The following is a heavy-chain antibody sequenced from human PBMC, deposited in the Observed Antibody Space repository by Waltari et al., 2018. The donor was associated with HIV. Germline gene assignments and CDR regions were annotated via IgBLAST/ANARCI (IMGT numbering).Heavy chain of an antibody. V-gene: IGHV1-2*06. CDR2: INPNSGGT. J-gene: IGHJ4*02. CDR1: GYTFTGYY. D-gene: IGHD3-22*01. CDR3: ARGRDEDYDSSGYYGLDY. Sequence: QVQLVQSGAEVKKPGASVKVSCKASGYTFTGYYMHRVRQSPGQGLEWMGRINPNSGGTNYAQKFQGRVTMTRDTSISTAYMELSRLRSDDTAVYYCARGRDEDYDSSGYYGLDYWGQGTLVTVSS.